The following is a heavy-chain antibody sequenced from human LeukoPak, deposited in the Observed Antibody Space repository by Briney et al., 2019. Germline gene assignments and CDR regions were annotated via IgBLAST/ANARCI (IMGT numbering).Heavy chain of an antibody. V-gene: IGHV3-7*04. CDR2: INQDGTEK. J-gene: IGHJ4*02. CDR3: ARVPRYFDWFIDY. Sequence: PGGSLRLSCAASGFTFTTYWMTWVRQAPGKGLEWVANINQDGTEKHYVDSVKGRFTISRDNAKNSLSLQMNSLRAEDTAVYYCARVPRYFDWFIDYWGQGTLVTVSS. CDR1: GFTFTTYW. D-gene: IGHD3-9*01.